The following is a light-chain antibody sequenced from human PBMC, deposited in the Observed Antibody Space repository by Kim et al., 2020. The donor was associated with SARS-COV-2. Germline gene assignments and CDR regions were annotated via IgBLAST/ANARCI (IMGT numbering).Light chain of an antibody. J-gene: IGLJ3*02. CDR1: STNTARSG. Sequence: GQRATTSCSGRSTNTARSGATWYPQLPGTAPKLIIYNNNQRPSGVPGRSSGSRSGSSATLAISGLQSEDEADDYCAAWDDSLIARVFGGGTRLTVL. V-gene: IGLV1-44*01. CDR3: AAWDDSLIARV. CDR2: NNN.